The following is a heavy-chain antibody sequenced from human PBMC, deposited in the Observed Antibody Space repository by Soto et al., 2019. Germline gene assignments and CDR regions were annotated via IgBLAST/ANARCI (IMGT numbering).Heavy chain of an antibody. CDR1: GVTFSGSA. V-gene: IGHV3-73*02. D-gene: IGHD2-15*01. Sequence: EVQLVEAGGGLVQPGGSLKLSCAASGVTFSGSAVHWVRQASGKGLEWVGRIRIKANSYATAYAASVKGRFTISRDDSKNTAYLQMNSMKIDDTAVSFCIRGREGYDYYGMDVWGQGTTVTVSS. J-gene: IGHJ6*02. CDR2: IRIKANSYAT. CDR3: IRGREGYDYYGMDV.